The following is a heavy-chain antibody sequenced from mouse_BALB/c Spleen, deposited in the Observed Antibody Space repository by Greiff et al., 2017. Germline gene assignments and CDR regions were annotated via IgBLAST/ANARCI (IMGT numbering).Heavy chain of an antibody. Sequence: VQLQQSGPGLVKPSQSLSLTYTVTGYSITSDYAWNWIRQFPGNKLEWMGYISYSGSTSYNPSLKSRISITRDTSKNQFFLQLNSVTTEDTATYYCARRTTGYFDYWGQGTTLTVSS. CDR1: GYSITSDYA. V-gene: IGHV3-2*02. CDR2: ISYSGST. J-gene: IGHJ2*01. CDR3: ARRTTGYFDY. D-gene: IGHD1-1*01.